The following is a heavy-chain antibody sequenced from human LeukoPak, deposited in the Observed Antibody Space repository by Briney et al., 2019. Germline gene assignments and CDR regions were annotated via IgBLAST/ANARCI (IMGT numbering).Heavy chain of an antibody. Sequence: ASVKVSCMASGYTFTVYYMHWVRQAPRQGLECMGWINPNSGGTNYAQKFQGWVTMTRDTSISTAYMELSRLRSDDTAVYYCARDQEGKRNWFDPWGQGTLVTVSS. V-gene: IGHV1-2*04. CDR3: ARDQEGKRNWFDP. CDR2: INPNSGGT. J-gene: IGHJ5*02. CDR1: GYTFTVYY.